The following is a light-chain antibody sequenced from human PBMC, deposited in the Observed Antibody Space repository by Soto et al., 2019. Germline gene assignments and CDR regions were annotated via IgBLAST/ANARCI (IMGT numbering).Light chain of an antibody. Sequence: AIQLTQSPSSLAASVGDRVTITCRASQGISRALSWYQQTPGNAPKLLIYTKSNLLSGVPSRFSASGSDTEFTLTVSSLQPEDFATYYCQQHYNYPLTFGGGTKIEIK. CDR3: QQHYNYPLT. CDR1: QGISRA. V-gene: IGKV1D-13*01. J-gene: IGKJ4*01. CDR2: TKS.